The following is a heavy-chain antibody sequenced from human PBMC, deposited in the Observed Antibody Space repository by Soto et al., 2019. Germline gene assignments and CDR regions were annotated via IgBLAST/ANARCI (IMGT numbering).Heavy chain of an antibody. CDR2: MYNTGST. Sequence: QVQLQESGPGLVKPSETLSLTCTVSGGTISRYYWSWIRQPPGKGLEWIGYMYNTGSTVYNPSFKRRVTISGDXSXNXXSLKLKSVTAADTAVYYCARDLWGYCGTDCYPLDVWGQGTTVTVSS. J-gene: IGHJ6*02. CDR1: GGTISRYY. D-gene: IGHD2-21*02. V-gene: IGHV4-59*01. CDR3: ARDLWGYCGTDCYPLDV.